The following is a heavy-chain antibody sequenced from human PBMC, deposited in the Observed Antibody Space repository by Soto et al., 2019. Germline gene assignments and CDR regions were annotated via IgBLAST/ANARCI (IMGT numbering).Heavy chain of an antibody. Sequence: SETLSLTCTVSGASISSYYWSWIRQPPGKGLEWIGYIYYSGSTNYNPSLKSRVTISGDTSKNQFSLKLSSVTAADTAVYYCARRYGSGSFDYWGQGTLVTVSS. CDR2: IYYSGST. CDR1: GASISSYY. V-gene: IGHV4-59*08. CDR3: ARRYGSGSFDY. J-gene: IGHJ4*02. D-gene: IGHD3-10*01.